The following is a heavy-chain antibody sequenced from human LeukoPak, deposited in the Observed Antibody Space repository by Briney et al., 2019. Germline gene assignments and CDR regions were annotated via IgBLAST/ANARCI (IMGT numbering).Heavy chain of an antibody. CDR3: ASGRGGYVIDY. V-gene: IGHV4-34*01. Sequence: SETLSLTCAVYGGSFSGYYWSWIRQPPGKGLEWIGEINHSGSTNYNPSLKRRVTISVDTSKDQFSLKLSSVTAADTAVYYCASGRGGYVIDYWGQGTLVTVSS. CDR1: GGSFSGYY. CDR2: INHSGST. D-gene: IGHD5-12*01. J-gene: IGHJ4*02.